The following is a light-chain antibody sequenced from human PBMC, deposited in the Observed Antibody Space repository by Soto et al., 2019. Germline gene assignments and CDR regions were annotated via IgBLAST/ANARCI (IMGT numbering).Light chain of an antibody. V-gene: IGKV3-20*01. CDR1: QSVSSSY. Sequence: EIVLTQSPGTLSLSPEERATLSCRASQSVSSSYLAWYQQKPGQAPRLLIYGASSRATGIPDRFSGSGSGPDFTLTISSLEPEGFAVYYCLQYGSAPATFGQGTKLEIK. CDR3: LQYGSAPAT. J-gene: IGKJ2*01. CDR2: GAS.